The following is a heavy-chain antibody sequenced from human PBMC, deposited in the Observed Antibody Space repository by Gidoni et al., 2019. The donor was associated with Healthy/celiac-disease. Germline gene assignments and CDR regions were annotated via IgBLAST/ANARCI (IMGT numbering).Heavy chain of an antibody. J-gene: IGHJ5*02. CDR1: GYTFTSYY. CDR2: INPSGGST. V-gene: IGHV1-46*01. CDR3: ARADIVVVPAAKNNWFDP. D-gene: IGHD2-2*01. Sequence: QVQLVQSGAEVKKPGASVKVTCKASGYTFTSYYMHWVRQAPGQGLEWMGIINPSGGSTSYAQKFQGRVTMTRDTSTSTVYMELSSLRSEDTAVYYCARADIVVVPAAKNNWFDPWGQGTLVTVSS.